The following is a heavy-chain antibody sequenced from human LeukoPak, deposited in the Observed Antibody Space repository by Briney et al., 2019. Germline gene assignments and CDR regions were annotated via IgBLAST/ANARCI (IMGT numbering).Heavy chain of an antibody. CDR1: GGSISSGDYY. D-gene: IGHD3-10*01. J-gene: IGHJ4*02. CDR3: ARGRVLLWFGEVTPRLSGFDY. CDR2: IYYSGST. Sequence: SQTLSLTCTVSGGSISSGDYYWSWIRQPPGKGLEWIGYIYYSGSTYYNPSLKSRVTISVDTSKNQFSLKLSSVTAADTAVYYCARGRVLLWFGEVTPRLSGFDYWGQGTLVTVSS. V-gene: IGHV4-30-4*01.